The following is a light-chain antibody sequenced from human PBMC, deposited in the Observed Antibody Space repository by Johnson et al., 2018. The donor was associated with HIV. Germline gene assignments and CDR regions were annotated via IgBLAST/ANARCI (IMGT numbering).Light chain of an antibody. CDR2: ESN. J-gene: IGLJ1*01. CDR1: SSNIGNNY. Sequence: QSVLTQPPSVSAAPGQKVTISCSGSSSNIGNNYVSWYKQLPGTAPKLLIYESNKRPSGIPDRFSGSKSGTSATLGITGLQTGDEADYYCGTWDDSLSALYVFGTGTKVTVL. CDR3: GTWDDSLSALYV. V-gene: IGLV1-51*02.